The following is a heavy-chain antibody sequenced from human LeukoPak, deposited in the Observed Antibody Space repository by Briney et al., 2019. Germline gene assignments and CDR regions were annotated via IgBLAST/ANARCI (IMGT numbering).Heavy chain of an antibody. CDR2: IYHSGST. Sequence: NPSETLSLTCAVSGGSISSSNWWSWVRQPPGKGLEWIGEIYHSGSTNYKPSLRSRVTISVDNSKSQFSLKLSSVTAADTVVYYCARYRYYDSSGYYYLFDWGQGTLVTVSS. V-gene: IGHV4-4*02. D-gene: IGHD3-22*01. CDR3: ARYRYYDSSGYYYLFD. J-gene: IGHJ4*02. CDR1: GGSISSSNW.